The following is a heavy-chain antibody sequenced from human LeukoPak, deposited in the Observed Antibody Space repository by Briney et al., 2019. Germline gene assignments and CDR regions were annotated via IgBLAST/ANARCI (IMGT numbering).Heavy chain of an antibody. J-gene: IGHJ4*02. CDR3: AKSGRSGIAAAGTRFDY. D-gene: IGHD6-13*01. V-gene: IGHV3-23*01. CDR2: ISGSGGST. CDR1: GFTFSSYS. Sequence: GGSLRLSCAASGFTFSSYSMNWVRQAPGKGLEWVSAISGSGGSTYYADSVKGRFTISRDNSKNTLYLQMNSLRAEDTAVYYCAKSGRSGIAAAGTRFDYWGQGTLVTVSS.